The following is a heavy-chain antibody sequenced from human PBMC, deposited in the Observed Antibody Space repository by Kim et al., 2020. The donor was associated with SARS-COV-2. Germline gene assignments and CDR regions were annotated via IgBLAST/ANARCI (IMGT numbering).Heavy chain of an antibody. V-gene: IGHV1-18*01. CDR1: GYTFTSYG. CDR2: ISAYNGNT. D-gene: IGHD2-15*01. J-gene: IGHJ6*02. Sequence: ASVKVSCKASGYTFTSYGISWVRQAPGQGLEWMGWISAYNGNTNYAQKLQGRVTMTTDTSTSTAYMELRSLRSDDTAVYYCARASHGSGGSWKYYYGMDVWGQGTTVTVSS. CDR3: ARASHGSGGSWKYYYGMDV.